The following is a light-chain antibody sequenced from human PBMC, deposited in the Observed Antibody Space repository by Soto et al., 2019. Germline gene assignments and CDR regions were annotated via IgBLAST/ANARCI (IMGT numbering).Light chain of an antibody. V-gene: IGKV1-5*03. CDR3: QQYGSYPFT. J-gene: IGKJ3*01. CDR2: MAS. Sequence: DIQMTQSPSTLSASVGDRVTITCRASQSISNWLAWYQQKPGKAPKLLVYMASTLEGGVPSRFSGSASWTEFTLTISSLQPDDFATYFCQQYGSYPFTFGPGTKVDIK. CDR1: QSISNW.